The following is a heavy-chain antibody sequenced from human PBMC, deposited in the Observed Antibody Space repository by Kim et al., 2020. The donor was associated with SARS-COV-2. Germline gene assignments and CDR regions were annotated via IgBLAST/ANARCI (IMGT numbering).Heavy chain of an antibody. CDR2: INPNSGGT. D-gene: IGHD6-6*01. V-gene: IGHV1-2*06. CDR3: ARGGYSSSSYYYYYGMDV. Sequence: ASVKVSCKASGYTFTGYYMHWVRQAPGQGLEWMGRINPNSGGTNYAQKFQGRVTMTRDTSISTAYMELSRLRSDDTAVYYCARGGYSSSSYYYYYGMDVWGQGTTVTVSS. J-gene: IGHJ6*02. CDR1: GYTFTGYY.